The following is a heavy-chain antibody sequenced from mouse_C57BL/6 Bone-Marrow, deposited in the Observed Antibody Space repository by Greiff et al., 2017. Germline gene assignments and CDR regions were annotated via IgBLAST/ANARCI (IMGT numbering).Heavy chain of an antibody. Sequence: QVQLQQPGAELVRPGTSVKLSCKASGYTFTSYWMHWVKQRPGQGLEWIGVIDPSDSYTNYNQKFKGKATLTVDTSSSTAYMPLSSLTSEDSAVYYCAKGVFITTVGADYWGQGTTLTVSS. CDR1: GYTFTSYW. V-gene: IGHV1-59*01. D-gene: IGHD1-1*01. CDR3: AKGVFITTVGADY. J-gene: IGHJ2*01. CDR2: IDPSDSYT.